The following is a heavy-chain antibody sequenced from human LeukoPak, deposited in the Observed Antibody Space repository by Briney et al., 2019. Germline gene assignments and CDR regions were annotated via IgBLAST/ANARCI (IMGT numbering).Heavy chain of an antibody. CDR3: ATLIRGWYYFDY. CDR1: GFTVSSNY. V-gene: IGHV3-66*01. J-gene: IGHJ4*02. Sequence: GGSLRLSCAASGFTVSSNYMSWVRQAPGKGLEWVSVIYSGGSTYYADSVKGRFTISRDNSKNTLYLQMNSLRAEDTAVYYCATLIRGWYYFDYWGQGTLVTVSS. D-gene: IGHD2-15*01. CDR2: IYSGGST.